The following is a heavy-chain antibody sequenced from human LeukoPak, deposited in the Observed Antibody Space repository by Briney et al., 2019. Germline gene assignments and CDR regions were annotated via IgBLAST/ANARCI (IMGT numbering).Heavy chain of an antibody. V-gene: IGHV3-15*01. D-gene: IGHD3-16*01. CDR3: TRHGGFDY. J-gene: IGHJ4*02. CDR2: IKSSTDGGTI. CDR1: GFTFSNAW. Sequence: GGSLRLSCAASGFTFSNAWMSWVRQAPGKGLEWVGRIKSSTDGGTIDYAAPVKGRFTISRDDSKNTAYLQMNSLKTEDTAVYYCTRHGGFDYWGQGTLVTVSS.